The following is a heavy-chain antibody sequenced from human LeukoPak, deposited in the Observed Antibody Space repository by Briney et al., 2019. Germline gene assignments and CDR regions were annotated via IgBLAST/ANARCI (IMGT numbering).Heavy chain of an antibody. D-gene: IGHD3-10*01. CDR1: GFTFSSYG. V-gene: IGHV3-30*02. Sequence: AGGSLRLSCAASGFTFSSYGMHWVRQAPGKGLEWVAFIRYDGSNKYYADSVKGRFTISRDNSKNTLYLQMNSLRAEDTAVYYCATGENYYGSGSYSYYFDYWGQGTLVTVSS. CDR3: ATGENYYGSGSYSYYFDY. J-gene: IGHJ4*02. CDR2: IRYDGSNK.